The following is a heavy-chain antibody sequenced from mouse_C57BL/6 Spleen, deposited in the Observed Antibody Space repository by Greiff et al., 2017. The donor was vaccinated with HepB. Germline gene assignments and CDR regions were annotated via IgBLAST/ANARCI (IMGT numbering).Heavy chain of an antibody. D-gene: IGHD3-1*01. V-gene: IGHV8-12*01. CDR3: ARTAILGDAMDY. CDR1: GFSLSTSGMG. Sequence: QVTLKESGPGILQSSQTLSLTCSFSGFSLSTSGMGVSWIRQPSGKGLEWLAHIYWDDDKRYNPSLKSRLTISKDTSRNQVFLKITSVDTADTATYYCARTAILGDAMDYWGQGTSVTVSS. CDR2: IYWDDDK. J-gene: IGHJ4*01.